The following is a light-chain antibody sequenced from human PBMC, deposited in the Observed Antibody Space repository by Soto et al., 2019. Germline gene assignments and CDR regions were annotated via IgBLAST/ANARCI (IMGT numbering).Light chain of an antibody. J-gene: IGKJ2*01. CDR2: GIS. V-gene: IGKV3-20*01. Sequence: VVLTQSPGTLSLSPGERATLSCRASQSVTSNYLAWYQQKPGQAPRLLIYGISNRATAIPEKFSGSGSGTDSSLTNSRLEPEDFAVYICQQYGSTPPTFGQGTKLEIK. CDR1: QSVTSNY. CDR3: QQYGSTPPT.